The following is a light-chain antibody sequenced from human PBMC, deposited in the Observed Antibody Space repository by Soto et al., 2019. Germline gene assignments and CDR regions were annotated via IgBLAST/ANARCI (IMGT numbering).Light chain of an antibody. CDR2: GAS. Sequence: EIVMTQSPATLSVSPGDRATLSCRASQSVSSNLAWYQQKPGQAPRLLIYGASTRATGIPARFSGSGSGTGFTLTISSLQSEDFAVYDCQQYNNWHPLTFGGGTKVQIK. V-gene: IGKV3-15*01. CDR1: QSVSSN. J-gene: IGKJ4*01. CDR3: QQYNNWHPLT.